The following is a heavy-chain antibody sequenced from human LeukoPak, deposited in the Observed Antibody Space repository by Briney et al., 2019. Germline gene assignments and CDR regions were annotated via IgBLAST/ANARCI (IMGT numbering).Heavy chain of an antibody. CDR2: INPGRDST. CDR3: ARPTSIIPASNIYYYYYAMDL. D-gene: IGHD2-2*01. Sequence: ASVKVSCTASGYSFTSYYMHWVRQAPGQGLEWMGIINPGRDSTTYPQKFQGRVTMTRDSSTSTVYMELSSLSSEDTAVYYCARPTSIIPASNIYYYYYAMDLWGQGTTVTVSS. J-gene: IGHJ6*02. CDR1: GYSFTSYY. V-gene: IGHV1-46*01.